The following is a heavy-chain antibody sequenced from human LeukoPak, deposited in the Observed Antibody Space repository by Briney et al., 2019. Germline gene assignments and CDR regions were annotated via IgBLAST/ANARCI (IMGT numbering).Heavy chain of an antibody. CDR3: ARVLDILTGPNPINWFDP. J-gene: IGHJ5*02. D-gene: IGHD3-9*01. CDR2: IYYSGST. CDR1: GGSISSGGYY. V-gene: IGHV4-31*03. Sequence: SQTLSLTCTVSGGSISSGGYYWRWLRQHPGTGLEWIGYIYYSGSTYYNPSLKSRVTISVDTSKNQFSLKLSSVTAADTAVYYCARVLDILTGPNPINWFDPWGQGTLVTVSS.